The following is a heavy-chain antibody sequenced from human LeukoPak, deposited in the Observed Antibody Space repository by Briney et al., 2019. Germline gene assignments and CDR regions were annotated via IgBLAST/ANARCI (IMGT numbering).Heavy chain of an antibody. CDR2: IRSKAYGGTT. J-gene: IGHJ4*02. Sequence: GGSLRLSCAASGFTVSSKYMSWVRQAPGKGLEWVGFIRSKAYGGTTEYAASVKGRFTISRDDSKSIAYLQMNSLKTEDTAVYYCTREVRPAGYSSGWYHYFDYWGQGTLVTVSS. CDR3: TREVRPAGYSSGWYHYFDY. CDR1: GFTVSSKY. D-gene: IGHD6-19*01. V-gene: IGHV3-49*04.